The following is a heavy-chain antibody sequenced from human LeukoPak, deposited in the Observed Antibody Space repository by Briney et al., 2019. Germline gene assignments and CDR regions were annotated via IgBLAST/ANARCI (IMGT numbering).Heavy chain of an antibody. CDR2: IWYDGSNK. V-gene: IGHV3-33*06. D-gene: IGHD3-10*01. CDR1: GFTFSSYG. CDR3: AKDRGGGSGSSVVFDS. J-gene: IGHJ4*02. Sequence: PTGGSLRLSCAASGFTFSSYGMHWVRQAPGKGLEWVAVIWYDGSNKYYADSVKGRFTISRDNSKNTLYLQMNSLRADDTAVYYCAKDRGGGSGSSVVFDSWGQGTLVTVSS.